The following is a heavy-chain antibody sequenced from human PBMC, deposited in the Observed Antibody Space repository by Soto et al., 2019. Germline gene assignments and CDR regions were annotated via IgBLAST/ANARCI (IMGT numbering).Heavy chain of an antibody. CDR2: ISIRGGDE. CDR3: ARGTIVARQHLDY. D-gene: IGHD6-6*01. V-gene: IGHV3-30*03. CDR1: GFTFSSYA. J-gene: IGHJ4*02. Sequence: QVQLVESGGGVVQPGKSLRLSCAASGFTFSSYAMHCARQAPGQGLEWATVISIRGGDEYYAESVRGRFTISRDDSKNTLYLQMDRLRVEDTAVYYCARGTIVARQHLDYWGQGTLVTVSS.